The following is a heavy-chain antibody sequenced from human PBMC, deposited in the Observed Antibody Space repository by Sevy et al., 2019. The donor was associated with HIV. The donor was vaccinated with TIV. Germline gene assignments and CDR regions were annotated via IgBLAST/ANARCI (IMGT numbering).Heavy chain of an antibody. V-gene: IGHV4-39*01. D-gene: IGHD5-12*01. CDR1: GDSISSSSYY. J-gene: IGHJ4*02. Sequence: SETLSLTCTVSGDSISSSSYYWGWIRQPQGKGLEWIGSIYYSGSTYYNPSLKSRVTISVDTSKNQFSLKLSSVTAADTAVYYCARLGKRWLQFDYWGQGTLVTVSS. CDR2: IYYSGST. CDR3: ARLGKRWLQFDY.